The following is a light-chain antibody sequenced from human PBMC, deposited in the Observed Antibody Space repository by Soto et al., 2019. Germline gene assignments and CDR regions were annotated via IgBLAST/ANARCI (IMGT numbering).Light chain of an antibody. V-gene: IGKV4-1*01. Sequence: DIVMTQSPDSLAVSLGERATINCKSSQNILYSSNNKNYFAWYQQKPGQPPQLLIYWASTRESGVPDRFSGSGSGTDFTLTISSLQAEDVAVYYCHQYYSAPHTFGQGTKLEIK. J-gene: IGKJ2*01. CDR1: QNILYSSNNKNY. CDR3: HQYYSAPHT. CDR2: WAS.